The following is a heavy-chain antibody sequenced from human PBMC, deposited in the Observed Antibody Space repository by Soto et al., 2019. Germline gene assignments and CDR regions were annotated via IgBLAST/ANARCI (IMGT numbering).Heavy chain of an antibody. D-gene: IGHD3-16*01. CDR1: GYTFTSYG. V-gene: IGHV1-18*01. J-gene: IGHJ4*02. CDR2: ISAYNGNT. Sequence: ASVKVSCKASGYTFTSYGISWVRQAPGQGLEWMGWISAYNGNTNYAQKLQGRVTMTTDTSTSTAYMELRSLRSDDTAAYYCARQASYYDYIWGSYGYWGQGTLVTVSS. CDR3: ARQASYYDYIWGSYGY.